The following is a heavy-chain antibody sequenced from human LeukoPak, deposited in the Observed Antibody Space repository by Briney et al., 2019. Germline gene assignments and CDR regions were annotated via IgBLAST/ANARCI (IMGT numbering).Heavy chain of an antibody. J-gene: IGHJ4*02. CDR3: APIAAAGTVPIFDY. Sequence: KPSETLSLTCTVSGDSISSGSYYWGWIRQPPGKGLEWIGTIYYSGSTYYNPSLKSRVTVSVDTSKNQFSLNLSSVTAADTAVYYCAPIAAAGTVPIFDYWGQGTLVTVSS. V-gene: IGHV4-39*01. CDR1: GDSISSGSYY. CDR2: IYYSGST. D-gene: IGHD6-13*01.